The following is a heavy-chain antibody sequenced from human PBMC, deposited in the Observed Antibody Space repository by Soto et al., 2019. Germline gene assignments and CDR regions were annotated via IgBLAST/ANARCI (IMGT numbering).Heavy chain of an antibody. D-gene: IGHD5-12*01. J-gene: IGHJ4*02. Sequence: QVQLQESGPGLVKPSQTLSLTCTVSGGSISSGDYYWSWIRQPPGKGLEWIGYIYYSGSTYYNPSPKSRVTISVDTSKNQFSLKLSSVTAADTAVYCCAREVDIVAQFDYWGQGTLVTVSS. CDR2: IYYSGST. CDR3: AREVDIVAQFDY. CDR1: GGSISSGDYY. V-gene: IGHV4-30-4*01.